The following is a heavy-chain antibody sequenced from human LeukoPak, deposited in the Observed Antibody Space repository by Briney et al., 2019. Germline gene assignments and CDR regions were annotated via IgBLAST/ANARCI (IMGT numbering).Heavy chain of an antibody. CDR1: GGSISSSGYY. CDR3: ASLVVPAAISGVDIVATRYYYYYMDV. V-gene: IGHV4-39*07. D-gene: IGHD2-2*02. J-gene: IGHJ6*03. Sequence: SETLSLTCSVSGGSISSSGYYWGWIRQPPGKGLEWIGSIYYSGSTYYNPSLKSRVTISVDTSKNQFSLKLSSVTAADTAVYYCASLVVPAAISGVDIVATRYYYYYMDVWGKGTTVTVSS. CDR2: IYYSGST.